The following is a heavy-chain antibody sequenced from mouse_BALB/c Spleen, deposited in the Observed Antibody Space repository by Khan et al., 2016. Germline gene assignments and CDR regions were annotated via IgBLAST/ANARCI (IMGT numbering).Heavy chain of an antibody. CDR3: ARDGLYGFYARDC. CDR2: IAYSGST. J-gene: IGHJ4*01. Sequence: EVQLQESGPGLVKPSQSLSLTCTVTGYSITSNYAWNWIRQFPGNKLEWLAYIAYSGSTAYNPSLKSRISITRDTSKNQFFLKLNSVTTEDTATYYCARDGLYGFYARDCWGQRTSVTVSS. CDR1: GYSITSNYA. D-gene: IGHD1-1*02. V-gene: IGHV3-2*02.